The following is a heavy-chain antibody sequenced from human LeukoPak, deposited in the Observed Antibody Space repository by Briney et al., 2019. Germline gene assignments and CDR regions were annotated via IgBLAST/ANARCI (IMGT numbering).Heavy chain of an antibody. J-gene: IGHJ6*02. CDR2: IFYSGSS. V-gene: IGHV4-39*01. D-gene: IGHD3-22*01. CDR1: GGSISSSSYY. CDR3: AGHRHGYLDV. Sequence: PSETLSPTCTVSGGSISSSSYYWGWIRQPPGKGLEWIGSIFYSGSSYYKPSLKSRVTISVDTSKNQFSLKLSSVTAADTAVYYCAGHRHGYLDVWGQGTTVTVSS.